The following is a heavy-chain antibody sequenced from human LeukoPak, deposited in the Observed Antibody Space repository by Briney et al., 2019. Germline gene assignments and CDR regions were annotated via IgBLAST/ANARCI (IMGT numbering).Heavy chain of an antibody. CDR1: GGTFSSYA. CDR3: ARSRSIMITFGGVIVPQSAAFDI. CDR2: IIPILGTA. D-gene: IGHD3-16*02. V-gene: IGHV1-69*01. J-gene: IGHJ3*02. Sequence: GASVKVSYKASGGTFSSYAISWVRQAPGQGLEWMGGIIPILGTANYAQKFQGRVTITADESTSTAYMELSSLRSEDTAVYYCARSRSIMITFGGVIVPQSAAFDIWGQGTMVTVSS.